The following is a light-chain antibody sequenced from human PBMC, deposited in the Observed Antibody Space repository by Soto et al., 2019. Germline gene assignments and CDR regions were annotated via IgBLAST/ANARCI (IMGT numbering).Light chain of an antibody. CDR1: QSISSY. J-gene: IGKJ1*01. V-gene: IGKV1-39*01. CDR2: AAS. CDR3: QQSYSTPRT. Sequence: DIQMTQSPSSLSASVGDRVTITCRASQSISSYFNWYQQKPGKAPKLLIYAASSLQSGVPSRFSGSESGTDFTLTISSLQPEDFATYFCQQSYSTPRTFGQGTKVDIK.